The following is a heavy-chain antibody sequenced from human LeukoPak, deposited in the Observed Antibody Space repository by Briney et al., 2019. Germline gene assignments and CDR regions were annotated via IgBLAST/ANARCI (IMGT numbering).Heavy chain of an antibody. J-gene: IGHJ6*02. CDR3: AGDVILTGHDYYGMDV. CDR1: GYTFTSYY. D-gene: IGHD3-9*01. CDR2: INPSGGST. V-gene: IGHV1-46*01. Sequence: ASVKVSCKASGYTFTSYYMHWVRQAPGQGLEWMGIINPSGGSTTYAQKFQGRVTMTRDTSTSTVYMELSSLRSEDTAVYYCAGDVILTGHDYYGMDVWGQGTTVTVSS.